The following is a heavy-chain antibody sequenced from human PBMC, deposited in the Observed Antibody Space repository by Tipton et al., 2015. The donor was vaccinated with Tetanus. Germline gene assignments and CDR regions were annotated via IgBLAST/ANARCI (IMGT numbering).Heavy chain of an antibody. Sequence: TLSLTCTVSGDSISSSYWSWIRQPPGKGLEWIGYIYIPESAKIYNPSFQSRVAISIDTSKSQLSMKLTSVTAADTAVYYCARIHDFLSGHFDFWGQGTLVTVSS. J-gene: IGHJ4*02. CDR2: IYIPESA. D-gene: IGHD3-3*01. CDR1: GDSISSSY. V-gene: IGHV4-4*08. CDR3: ARIHDFLSGHFDF.